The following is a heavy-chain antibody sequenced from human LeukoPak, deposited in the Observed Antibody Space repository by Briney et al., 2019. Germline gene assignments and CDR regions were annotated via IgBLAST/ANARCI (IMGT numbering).Heavy chain of an antibody. V-gene: IGHV1-24*01. J-gene: IGHJ6*02. CDR2: FDPEDGET. Sequence: GASVKVSCKVSGYTLTELSMHWVRQAPGKGLEWMGGFDPEDGETIYAQKFRGRVTMTEDTSTDTAYMELSSLRSEDTAVYYCATAPPTIFGVVSYYYGMDVWGQGTTVTVSS. CDR3: ATAPPTIFGVVSYYYGMDV. CDR1: GYTLTELS. D-gene: IGHD3-3*01.